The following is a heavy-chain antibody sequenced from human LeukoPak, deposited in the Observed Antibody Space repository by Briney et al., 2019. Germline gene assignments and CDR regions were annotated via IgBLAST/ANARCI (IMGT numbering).Heavy chain of an antibody. J-gene: IGHJ6*02. V-gene: IGHV4-59*01. CDR3: ARDGVWFGKQGYYYGMDV. CDR2: IYYSGST. CDR1: GGSISSYY. Sequence: SETLSLTCTVSGGSISSYYWSWIRQPPGKGLEWIGYIYYSGSTNYNPSLKSRVTISVDPSKNQFSLKLSSVTAADTAVYYCARDGVWFGKQGYYYGMDVWGQGTTVTVSS. D-gene: IGHD3-10*01.